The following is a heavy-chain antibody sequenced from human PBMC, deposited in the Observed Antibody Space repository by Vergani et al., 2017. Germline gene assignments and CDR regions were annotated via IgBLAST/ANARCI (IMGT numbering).Heavy chain of an antibody. CDR1: GFTFSTYA. D-gene: IGHD5/OR15-5a*01. J-gene: IGHJ5*01. V-gene: IGHV3-23*01. CDR3: VKNAGFYEKLLDS. Sequence: EVQLLESGGSLKQPGGSVRLSCAASGFTFSTYAMHWVRQAPGKGLEWVSSLTGGGGSTYYADSFKGRFIIYKDNSRDTLYLQMNRLRPEDTATYYCVKNAGFYEKLLDSWGQGNLVTVSS. CDR2: LTGGGGST.